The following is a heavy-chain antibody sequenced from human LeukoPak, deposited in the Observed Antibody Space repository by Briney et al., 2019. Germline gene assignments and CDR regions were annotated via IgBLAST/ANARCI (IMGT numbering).Heavy chain of an antibody. CDR2: IYYSGST. CDR3: ARSYCGGDRPPEGLYYYYGMDV. CDR1: GGSISSYY. J-gene: IGHJ6*02. V-gene: IGHV4-59*01. Sequence: PSETLSLTCTVSGGSISSYYWSWIRQPPGKGLEWIGYIYYSGSTNYNPSLKSRVTISVDTSKNQFSLKLSSVTAADTAVYYCARSYCGGDRPPEGLYYYYGMDVWGQGTTVTVSS. D-gene: IGHD2-21*02.